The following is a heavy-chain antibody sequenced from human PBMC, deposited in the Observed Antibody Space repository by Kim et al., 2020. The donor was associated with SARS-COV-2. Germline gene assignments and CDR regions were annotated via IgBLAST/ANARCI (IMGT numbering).Heavy chain of an antibody. Sequence: GGSLRLSCAASGFTVSSNYMSWVRQAPGKGLEWVSVIYSGGSTYYADSVKGRFTISRDNSKNTLYLQMNSLRAEDTAVYYCASSSSWYEDGMDVWGQGTTVTVSS. CDR1: GFTVSSNY. V-gene: IGHV3-53*01. CDR2: IYSGGST. J-gene: IGHJ6*02. D-gene: IGHD6-13*01. CDR3: ASSSSWYEDGMDV.